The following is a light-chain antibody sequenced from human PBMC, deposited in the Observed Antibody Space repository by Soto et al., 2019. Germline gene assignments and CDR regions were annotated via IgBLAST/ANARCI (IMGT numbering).Light chain of an antibody. V-gene: IGKV3-11*01. CDR1: QSVSSY. Sequence: EIVLTQSPATLSLSPGERATLSCRTSQSVSSYLAWYQQKPGQAPRLLIYDASNRATGIPARFSGSGSGTDFTLTISSLEPEDFAFYYCQQRSDWPTFGQGTKVEI. CDR3: QQRSDWPT. J-gene: IGKJ1*01. CDR2: DAS.